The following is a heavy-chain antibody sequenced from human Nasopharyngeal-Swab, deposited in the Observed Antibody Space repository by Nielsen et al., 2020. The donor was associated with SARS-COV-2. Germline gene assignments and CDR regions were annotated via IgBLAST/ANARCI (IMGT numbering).Heavy chain of an antibody. CDR2: VNSDGSNT. Sequence: GSSLNISCAASGFTFRDYWSHWSRPAPGKDLVWVSRVNSDGSNTSYADSVKGRFTVSRDNAKNTLSLHMPSLRADDTAVYYCVRGGYWFGKSERDYYYGMDVWGPGTTVTVSS. D-gene: IGHD3-10*01. J-gene: IGHJ6*02. CDR3: VRGGYWFGKSERDYYYGMDV. V-gene: IGHV3-74*01. CDR1: GFTFRDYW.